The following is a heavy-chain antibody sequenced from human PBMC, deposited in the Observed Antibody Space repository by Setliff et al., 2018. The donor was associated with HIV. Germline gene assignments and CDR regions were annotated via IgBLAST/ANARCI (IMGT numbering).Heavy chain of an antibody. D-gene: IGHD1-26*01. Sequence: SETLSLTCTVSGGSIGNYYWSWTRQSAGKGLEWIGRIYASGNIGRFYSSGNTEYNPSLKSRVTMSVDTSKNQFSLRLSSVTAADTAVYYCARGYSGYVGFTSMDVWGQGTTVTVSS. J-gene: IGHJ6*02. CDR1: GGSIGNYY. CDR2: IYASGNIGRFYSSGNT. CDR3: ARGYSGYVGFTSMDV. V-gene: IGHV4-4*07.